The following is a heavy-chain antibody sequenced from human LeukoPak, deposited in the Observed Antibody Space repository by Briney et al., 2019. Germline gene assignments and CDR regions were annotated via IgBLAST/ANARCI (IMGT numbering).Heavy chain of an antibody. CDR3: ARGHHSSGYYALDY. D-gene: IGHD3-22*01. J-gene: IGHJ4*02. CDR2: ISAYNGNT. Sequence: ASVKVSCKASGYTFTSYGISWVRQAPGQGLEWMGWISAYNGNTNYAQKLRGRVTMTTDTSTSTAYMELRSLRSDDTAVYYCARGHHSSGYYALDYWGQGTLVTVSS. V-gene: IGHV1-18*01. CDR1: GYTFTSYG.